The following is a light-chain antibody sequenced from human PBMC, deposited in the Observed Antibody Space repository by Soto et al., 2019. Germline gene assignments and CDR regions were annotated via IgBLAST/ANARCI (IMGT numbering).Light chain of an antibody. CDR2: SAS. CDR3: QQYSTWPWT. Sequence: DIVMTQSPATLSVSPGERATLSCRASQSINSDLAWYQQKPGQAPRLLIHSASTRATGIPVTFSGSGSGTDFSLTISSLESRDFAVYYCQQYSTWPWTFGQGTKVDIK. V-gene: IGKV3-15*01. J-gene: IGKJ1*01. CDR1: QSINSD.